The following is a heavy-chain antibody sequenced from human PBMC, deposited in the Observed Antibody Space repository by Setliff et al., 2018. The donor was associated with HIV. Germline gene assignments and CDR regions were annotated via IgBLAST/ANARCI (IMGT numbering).Heavy chain of an antibody. J-gene: IGHJ2*01. CDR2: IYYSGDS. D-gene: IGHD3-22*01. CDR1: GGSISSSSYY. V-gene: IGHV4-39*07. Sequence: SATLSLTCTVSGGSISSSSYYWDWIRQPPGKGLEWIATIYYSGDSHYNPSLKSRVTISVDTSKNQFSLKLNSVTAADTAVYYCARAKYYYDTSAYYGSRDWYFDLWGRGTLVTVSS. CDR3: ARAKYYYDTSAYYGSRDWYFDL.